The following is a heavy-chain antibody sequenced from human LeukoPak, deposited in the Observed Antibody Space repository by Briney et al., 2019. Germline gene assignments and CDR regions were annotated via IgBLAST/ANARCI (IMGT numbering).Heavy chain of an antibody. Sequence: PSETLSLTCTVSGGSISSGSYYWGWIRQPPGKGLEWIATIYYSGTTYYNPSLKSRLTISVDTSKNQFSLKVTSVTAADTAMYYCARHRTVDRGCYEFDYWGQGTLVTVSS. D-gene: IGHD2-15*01. CDR2: IYYSGTT. V-gene: IGHV4-39*01. J-gene: IGHJ4*02. CDR1: GGSISSGSYY. CDR3: ARHRTVDRGCYEFDY.